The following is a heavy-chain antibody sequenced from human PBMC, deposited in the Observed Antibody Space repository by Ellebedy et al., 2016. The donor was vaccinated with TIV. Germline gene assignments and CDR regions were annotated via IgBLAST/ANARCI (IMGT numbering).Heavy chain of an antibody. D-gene: IGHD6-13*01. V-gene: IGHV6-1*01. Sequence: MPSETLSLTCAISGDSVSSNSAAWNWIRQSPSRGLEWLGRTYCRSRWYYDFALSVKSRITINPDTSKNQFSLQLNSVTPEDTAVYYCARAVSYDSSSWFYGMDVWGQGTTVTVSS. CDR1: GDSVSSNSAA. J-gene: IGHJ6*02. CDR3: ARAVSYDSSSWFYGMDV. CDR2: TYCRSRWYY.